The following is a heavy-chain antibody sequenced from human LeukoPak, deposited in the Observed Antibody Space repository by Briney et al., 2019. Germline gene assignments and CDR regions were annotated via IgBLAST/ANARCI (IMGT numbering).Heavy chain of an antibody. CDR1: GGSFSGYY. V-gene: IGHV4-34*01. J-gene: IGHJ3*02. CDR3: ARFYGDSPPHDAFDI. D-gene: IGHD4-17*01. CDR2: INHSGST. Sequence: PSETLSLTCAVYGGSFSGYYWSWIRQPPGKGLEWIGEINHSGSTNYNPSLKSRVTISVDTSKNQFSLKLSSVTAADTAVYYCARFYGDSPPHDAFDIWAKGQWSPSLQ.